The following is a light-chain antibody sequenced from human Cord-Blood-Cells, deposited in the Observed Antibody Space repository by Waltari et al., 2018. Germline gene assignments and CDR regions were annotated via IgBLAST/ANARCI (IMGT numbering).Light chain of an antibody. J-gene: IGLJ3*02. CDR3: SSYTSSSTWV. CDR1: SSAAGGYNY. Sequence: QSALTQPASLSGSPGQSITISCTGTSSAAGGYNYVSWYQQHPGKAPKLMIYDVSNRPSGVSNRFSGSKSGNTASLTISGLQAEDEADYYCSSYTSSSTWVFGGGTKLTVL. V-gene: IGLV2-14*01. CDR2: DVS.